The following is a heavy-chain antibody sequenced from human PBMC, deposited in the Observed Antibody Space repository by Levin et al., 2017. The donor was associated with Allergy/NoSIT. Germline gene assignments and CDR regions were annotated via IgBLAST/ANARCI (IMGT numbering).Heavy chain of an antibody. D-gene: IGHD6-13*01. Sequence: RGESLKISCKASGYSFTSYWISWVRQMPGKGLEWMGRIDPSDSYTNYSPSFQGHVTISADKSISTAYLQWSSLKASDTAMYYCARRRGSIAAAGSLYYYGMDVWGQGTTVTVSS. CDR3: ARRRGSIAAAGSLYYYGMDV. V-gene: IGHV5-10-1*01. CDR1: GYSFTSYW. CDR2: IDPSDSYT. J-gene: IGHJ6*02.